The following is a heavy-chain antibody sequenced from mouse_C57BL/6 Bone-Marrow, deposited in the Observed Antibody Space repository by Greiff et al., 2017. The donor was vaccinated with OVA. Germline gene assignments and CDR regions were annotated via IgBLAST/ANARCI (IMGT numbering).Heavy chain of an antibody. J-gene: IGHJ1*03. CDR3: ARLSNYWYFDV. CDR2: NDPSDSYT. D-gene: IGHD2-5*01. V-gene: IGHV1-69*01. Sequence: QVQLQQPGAELVMPGASVKLSCKASGYTFTSYWMHWVKQRPGQGLEWIGENDPSDSYTNYNQKFKGKSTLTVDKSSSTAYMQLSSLTSEDSAVYYCARLSNYWYFDVWGTGTTVTVSS. CDR1: GYTFTSYW.